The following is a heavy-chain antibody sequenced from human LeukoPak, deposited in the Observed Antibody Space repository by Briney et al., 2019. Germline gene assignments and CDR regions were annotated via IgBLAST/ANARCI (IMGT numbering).Heavy chain of an antibody. CDR3: ARGAPGVYDSSGYYCPDAFDI. D-gene: IGHD3-22*01. CDR1: GFTFEDYG. Sequence: GGSLRLSCAASGFTFEDYGISWVRQAPGKGLEWVSGINWNGGSTGYADSVKGRFTISRDNAKNSLYLQMNSLRAEDTALYYCARGAPGVYDSSGYYCPDAFDIWGQGTMVTVSS. J-gene: IGHJ3*02. V-gene: IGHV3-20*04. CDR2: INWNGGST.